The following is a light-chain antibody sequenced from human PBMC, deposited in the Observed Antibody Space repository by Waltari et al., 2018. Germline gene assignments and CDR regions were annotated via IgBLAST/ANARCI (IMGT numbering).Light chain of an antibody. CDR3: SSYTSSITYV. J-gene: IGLJ1*01. CDR2: DVS. Sequence: QSALTQPASVSGSPGQSITISCPGTSSDVGAYNYVSWYQQHPGKAPKLMIYDVSNRPSGVSNRFSGSKSGNTASLTISGLQAEDEADYYCSSYTSSITYVFGTGTEVTVL. V-gene: IGLV2-14*03. CDR1: SSDVGAYNY.